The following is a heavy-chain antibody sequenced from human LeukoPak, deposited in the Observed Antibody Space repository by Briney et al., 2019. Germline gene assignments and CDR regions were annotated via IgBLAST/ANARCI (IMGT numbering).Heavy chain of an antibody. D-gene: IGHD2-21*02. J-gene: IGHJ6*03. CDR3: AKGNCGGDRYTYYYFYMDV. CDR2: IRFDGSNK. CDR1: GFTFSSYG. V-gene: IGHV3-30*02. Sequence: PGGSLRLSCAASGFTFSSYGMHWVRQAPGKGLEWVAFIRFDGSNKYYADSVKGRFTISRDNSKNTLYLQMNGLRAEDTAVYYCAKGNCGGDRYTYYYFYMDVWGKGTTVTVSS.